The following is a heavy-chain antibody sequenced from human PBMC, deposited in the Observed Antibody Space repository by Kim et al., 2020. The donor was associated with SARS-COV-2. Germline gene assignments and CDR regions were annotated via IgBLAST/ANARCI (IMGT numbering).Heavy chain of an antibody. D-gene: IGHD1-26*01. J-gene: IGHJ4*02. CDR3: AMGFDY. CDR2: YSSGST. V-gene: IGHV4-59*01. Sequence: YSSGSTNYNPSLKSRVTISVDTSKNQFSLKLSSVTAADTAVYYCAMGFDYWGQGTLVTVSS.